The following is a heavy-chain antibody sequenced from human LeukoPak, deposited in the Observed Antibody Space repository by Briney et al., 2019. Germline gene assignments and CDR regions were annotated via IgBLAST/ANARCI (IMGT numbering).Heavy chain of an antibody. J-gene: IGHJ4*02. CDR1: GGSFSGYY. CDR2: INHSGST. CDR3: ARLGSGATAPLTYY. Sequence: SETLSLTCAVYGGSFSGYYWSWIRQPPGKGLEWIGEINHSGSTYYNPSLKSRVTISVDTSKNQFSLKLSSVTAADTAVYYCARLGSGATAPLTYYWGQGTLVTVSS. D-gene: IGHD1-26*01. V-gene: IGHV4-34*01.